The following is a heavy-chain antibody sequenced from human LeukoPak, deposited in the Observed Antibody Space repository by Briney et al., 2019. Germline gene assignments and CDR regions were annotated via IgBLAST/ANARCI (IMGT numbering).Heavy chain of an antibody. J-gene: IGHJ4*02. CDR1: GFTFSSYA. CDR2: ISGSGGST. V-gene: IGHV3-23*01. Sequence: GGSLRLSCAASGFTFSSYAMSWVRQAPGKGLEWVSAISGSGGSTYYADSVKGRFTISRDNSKNTLYLQMNSLRAEDTAVYYCAKFYYGSGSPEYYFDYWGQGTLVTVSS. D-gene: IGHD3-10*01. CDR3: AKFYYGSGSPEYYFDY.